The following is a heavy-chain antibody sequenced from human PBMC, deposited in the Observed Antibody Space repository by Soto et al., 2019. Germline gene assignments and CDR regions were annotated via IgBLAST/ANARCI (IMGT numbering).Heavy chain of an antibody. CDR2: IYYSGST. Sequence: PSETLSLTCTVSGGSISSYYWSWIRQPPGKGLEWIGYIYYSGSTNYNPSLKSRVTISVDTSKNQFSLKLSSVTAADTAVYYCARDRLGSPYYDYIWGSYRNDAFDIWGQGTMVTVSS. CDR1: GGSISSYY. D-gene: IGHD3-16*02. V-gene: IGHV4-59*01. J-gene: IGHJ3*02. CDR3: ARDRLGSPYYDYIWGSYRNDAFDI.